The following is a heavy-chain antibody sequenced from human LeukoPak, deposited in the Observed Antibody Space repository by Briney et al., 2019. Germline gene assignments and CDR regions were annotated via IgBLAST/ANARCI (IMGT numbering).Heavy chain of an antibody. V-gene: IGHV4-34*01. D-gene: IGHD3-9*01. Sequence: SETLSLTCAVYGGSFSGYYWSWIRQPPGKGLEWIGEINHSGNTNYNPSLKSRITMSVDTSKNQFSLKLRSVTAADTAVYYCARAMNDWNYWGSWGQGTLVTVSS. CDR2: INHSGNT. CDR1: GGSFSGYY. J-gene: IGHJ4*02. CDR3: ARAMNDWNYWGS.